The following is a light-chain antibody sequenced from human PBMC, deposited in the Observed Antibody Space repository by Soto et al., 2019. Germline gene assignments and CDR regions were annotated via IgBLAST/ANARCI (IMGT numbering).Light chain of an antibody. J-gene: IGKJ1*01. CDR1: QSVSNN. V-gene: IGKV3D-15*01. Sequence: IVLTQAPGTLSLSPGERATLSCRASQSVSNNYLAWYQQKPGQAPRLLIYGASNRATGIPDRFSGSGSGTEFTLTISSLQSEDFAVYYCQQYNKWPWTFGQGTKVDIK. CDR3: QQYNKWPWT. CDR2: GAS.